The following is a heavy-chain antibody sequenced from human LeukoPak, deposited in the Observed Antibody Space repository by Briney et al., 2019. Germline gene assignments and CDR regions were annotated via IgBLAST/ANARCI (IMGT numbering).Heavy chain of an antibody. CDR1: GGTFSSYA. J-gene: IGHJ4*02. Sequence: GASVKVSCKASGGTFSSYAISWVRQAPGQGPEWMGRIIPILGIANYAQKFQGRVTITADKSTSTAYMELSSLRSEDTAVYYCARDGSVDRYRGEEIDYWGQGTLVTVSS. D-gene: IGHD5-12*01. CDR2: IIPILGIA. CDR3: ARDGSVDRYRGEEIDY. V-gene: IGHV1-69*04.